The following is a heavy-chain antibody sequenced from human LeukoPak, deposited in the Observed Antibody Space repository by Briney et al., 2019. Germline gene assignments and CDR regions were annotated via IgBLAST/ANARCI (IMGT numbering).Heavy chain of an antibody. CDR2: VNPNNGAR. D-gene: IGHD6-19*01. CDR3: ARGWLPKDFDP. J-gene: IGHJ5*02. Sequence: ASVKVSCKASGYSFTAYNIHWVRQAPGQGLEWMGWVNPNNGARSYPQKFQGRVTMTRDTSSSTVYLEVNGLTSDDAAVYYCARGWLPKDFDPWGQGTLVTVSS. CDR1: GYSFTAYN. V-gene: IGHV1-2*02.